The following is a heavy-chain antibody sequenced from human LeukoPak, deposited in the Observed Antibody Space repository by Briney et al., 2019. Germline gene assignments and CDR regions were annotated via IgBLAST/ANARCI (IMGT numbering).Heavy chain of an antibody. CDR1: GFTFSSYW. CDR3: ARAEMGTTIFGVVIRLDAFDI. Sequence: GSLGLSCAASGFTFSSYWMSWVRQAPGEGLEWVANIKQDGSEKYYVDSVKGRFTISRDHAKNSLYLQMNSLRAEDTAVYYCARAEMGTTIFGVVIRLDAFDIWGQGTMVTVSS. D-gene: IGHD3-3*01. CDR2: IKQDGSEK. J-gene: IGHJ3*02. V-gene: IGHV3-7*01.